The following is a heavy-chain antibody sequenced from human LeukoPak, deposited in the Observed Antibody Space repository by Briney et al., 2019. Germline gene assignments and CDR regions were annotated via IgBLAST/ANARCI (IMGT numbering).Heavy chain of an antibody. CDR1: GFTFSSYS. Sequence: GSLRLSCAASGFTFSSYSMNWVRQPPGKGLEWIGEINHSGSTNYNPSLKSRVTISVDTSKNQFSLKLSSVTAADTAVYYCARAVADSSGSNDAFDIWGQGTMVTVSS. D-gene: IGHD3-22*01. CDR2: INHSGST. CDR3: ARAVADSSGSNDAFDI. V-gene: IGHV4-34*01. J-gene: IGHJ3*02.